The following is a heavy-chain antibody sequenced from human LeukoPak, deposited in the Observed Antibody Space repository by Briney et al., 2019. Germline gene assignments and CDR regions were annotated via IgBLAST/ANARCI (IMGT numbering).Heavy chain of an antibody. J-gene: IGHJ4*02. Sequence: SETLSLTCAVYGGSFSGYYWSWIRQPPGKGLEWIGEINHSGSTNYNPSLKSRVTISVDTSKNQFSLKLSSVTAADTAVYYCARGGVYCSGGSCYVHDYWGQGTLVTVSS. V-gene: IGHV4-34*01. CDR2: INHSGST. CDR3: ARGGVYCSGGSCYVHDY. CDR1: GGSFSGYY. D-gene: IGHD2-15*01.